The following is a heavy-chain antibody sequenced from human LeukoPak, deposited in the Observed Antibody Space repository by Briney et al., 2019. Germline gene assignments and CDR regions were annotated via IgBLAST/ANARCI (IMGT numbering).Heavy chain of an antibody. CDR3: ARYSGSYEVNYYYYYGMDV. CDR1: GFTFSNYW. CDR2: IKQDGSEK. D-gene: IGHD1-26*01. J-gene: IGHJ6*02. Sequence: GGSLRLSCAASGFTFSNYWMSWVRPAPGKGLEWVANIKQDGSEKYYMDSVKGRFTISRDNAKNSLYLQMNSLRAEDTAVYYCARYSGSYEVNYYYYYGMDVWGQGTTITVSS. V-gene: IGHV3-7*03.